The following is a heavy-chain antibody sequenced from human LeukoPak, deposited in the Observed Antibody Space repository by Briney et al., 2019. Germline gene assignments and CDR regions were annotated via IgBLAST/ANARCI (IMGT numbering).Heavy chain of an antibody. CDR1: GFTFSNYW. CDR2: IKTVGSST. CDR3: VRGYCVGSSCSRAY. J-gene: IGHJ4*02. Sequence: GGSLRLSCAASGFTFSNYWMYWVRQGPGKGLVWVSRIKTVGSSTTYADSVKGRFTISRDNAKNTLYLQMNSLRAEDTAVYYCVRGYCVGSSCSRAYWGQGTLVTVSS. V-gene: IGHV3-74*01. D-gene: IGHD2-15*01.